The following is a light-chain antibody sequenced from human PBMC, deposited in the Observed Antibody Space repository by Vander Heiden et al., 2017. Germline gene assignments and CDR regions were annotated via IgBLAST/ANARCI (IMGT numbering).Light chain of an antibody. CDR3: QQLNSYPLT. CDR1: QDIRNV. Sequence: HSTSSPSFLTASVEGRVTITCRPSQDIRNVLAWYQQKPGKAPKLVIYAASTLQGGVPSRFSGSGSGTDFTLTISSLQPEDFAIYYCQQLNSYPLTFGGGTKVEMK. J-gene: IGKJ4*01. CDR2: AAS. V-gene: IGKV1-9*01.